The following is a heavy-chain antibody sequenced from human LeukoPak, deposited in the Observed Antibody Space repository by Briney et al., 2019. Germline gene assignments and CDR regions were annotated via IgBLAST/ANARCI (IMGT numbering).Heavy chain of an antibody. J-gene: IGHJ5*02. CDR3: ASRVVPAAMWMGWFDP. Sequence: PSQTLSLTCAVSGGSISSGGYSWSWMRQPPGKGLEWIGYIYHSGSTYYNPSLKSRVTISVDRSKNQFSLKLSSVTAADTAVYYCASRVVPAAMWMGWFDPWGQGTLVTVSS. V-gene: IGHV4-30-2*01. CDR2: IYHSGST. CDR1: GGSISSGGYS. D-gene: IGHD2-2*01.